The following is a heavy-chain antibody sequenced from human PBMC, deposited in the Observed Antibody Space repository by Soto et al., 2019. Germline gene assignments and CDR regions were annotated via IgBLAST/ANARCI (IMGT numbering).Heavy chain of an antibody. CDR1: EITLNIYW. V-gene: IGHV3-74*01. D-gene: IGHD1-26*01. CDR3: TKDTFGAWES. J-gene: IGHJ5*02. Sequence: PGGSLRLSCTASEITLNIYWMHLIRQAPGKGLVWVSRINPESTTLTYADSVTGRFTISRDSAKNTLYLQMNGLSAEDTAIYYCTKDTFGAWESWGQGTPVTVSS. CDR2: INPESTTL.